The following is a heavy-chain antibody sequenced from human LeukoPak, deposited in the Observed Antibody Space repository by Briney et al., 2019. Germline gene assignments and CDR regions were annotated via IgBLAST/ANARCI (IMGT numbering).Heavy chain of an antibody. D-gene: IGHD1-7*01. J-gene: IGHJ6*03. CDR2: ISAYNGNT. CDR3: ARRELYYYYMDV. V-gene: IGHV1-18*01. CDR1: GYTFTSYG. Sequence: ASVKVSCKASGYTFTSYGISWVRQAPGRGLEWMGWISAYNGNTNYAQKLQGRVTMTTDTSTSTAYMELRSLRSDDTAVYYCARRELYYYYMDVWGKGTTVTVSS.